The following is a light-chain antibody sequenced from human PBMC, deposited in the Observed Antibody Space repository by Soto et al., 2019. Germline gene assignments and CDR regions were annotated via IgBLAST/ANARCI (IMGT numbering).Light chain of an antibody. CDR2: GNS. J-gene: IGLJ2*01. CDR1: SSNIGAGYD. CDR3: QSYDTSLSGVV. Sequence: QSVLTQPPSMSGAPGQRVTISCTGSSSNIGAGYDVHWYQQFPGTAPKLLIYGNSNRPSGVPDRFSGSKSGTSASLAITGLQAEDEAEYHCQSYDTSLSGVVFGGGTKLTVL. V-gene: IGLV1-40*01.